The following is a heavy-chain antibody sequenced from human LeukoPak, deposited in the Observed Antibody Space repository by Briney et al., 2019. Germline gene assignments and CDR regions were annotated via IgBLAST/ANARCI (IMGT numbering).Heavy chain of an antibody. J-gene: IGHJ5*02. CDR2: MNPNSGNT. Sequence: GASVKVSCKASGYTFTSYDTNWVRQATGQGLEWMGWMNPNSGNTGYAQKFQGRVTMTRNTSISTAYMELSSLRSEDTAVYYCARARSALVLLWFGEHIGGRFDPWGQGTLVTVSS. CDR3: ARARSALVLLWFGEHIGGRFDP. CDR1: GYTFTSYD. V-gene: IGHV1-8*01. D-gene: IGHD3-10*01.